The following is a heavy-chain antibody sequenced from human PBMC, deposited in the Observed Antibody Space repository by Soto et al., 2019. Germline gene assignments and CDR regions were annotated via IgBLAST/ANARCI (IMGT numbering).Heavy chain of an antibody. J-gene: IGHJ3*02. CDR3: ARKPQHHYASSGYSGGAFDI. V-gene: IGHV4-30-4*02. Sequence: SETLSLTCTVSGGSISSGDYYWSWIRQPPGKGLEWIGYIYYSGSTYYNPSLKSRVTISVDTSKNQFSLKLSSVTAADTAVHYCARKPQHHYASSGYSGGAFDIWGQGTMVTVSS. CDR1: GGSISSGDYY. D-gene: IGHD3-22*01. CDR2: IYYSGST.